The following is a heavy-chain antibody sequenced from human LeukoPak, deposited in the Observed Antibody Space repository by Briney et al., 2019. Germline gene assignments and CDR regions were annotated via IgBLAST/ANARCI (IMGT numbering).Heavy chain of an antibody. CDR3: AKYVSRGSRTFDY. CDR1: GFTFSDYY. CDR2: ISSSGSTI. Sequence: PGGSLRLSCAASGFTFSDYYMSWIRQAPGKGLEWVSYISSSGSTIYYADSVKGRFTISRDNAKNSLYLQMNSLRADDTAVYYCAKYVSRGSRTFDYWGQGTLVAVSS. D-gene: IGHD1-26*01. V-gene: IGHV3-11*01. J-gene: IGHJ4*02.